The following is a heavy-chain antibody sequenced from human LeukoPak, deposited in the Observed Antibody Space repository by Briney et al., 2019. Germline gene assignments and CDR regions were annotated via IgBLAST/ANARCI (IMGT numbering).Heavy chain of an antibody. Sequence: PSETLSLTCTVSGGSISSGGYYWSWIRQHPGKGLEWIGYIYYSGSTYYNPSLKSRVTISVDTSKNQFSLKLSSVTAADTAVYYCARARYYYDSSGYYYDSDYWGQGTLVTVSS. D-gene: IGHD3-22*01. CDR2: IYYSGST. V-gene: IGHV4-31*03. J-gene: IGHJ4*02. CDR1: GGSISSGGYY. CDR3: ARARYYYDSSGYYYDSDY.